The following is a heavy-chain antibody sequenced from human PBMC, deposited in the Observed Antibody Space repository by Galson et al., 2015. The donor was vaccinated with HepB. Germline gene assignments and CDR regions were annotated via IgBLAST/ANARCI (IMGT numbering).Heavy chain of an antibody. CDR2: INPNSGGT. D-gene: IGHD6-13*01. Sequence: SVKVSCKASGYTFTGYYMHWVRQAPGQGLEWMGWINPNSGGTNYAQKFQGRVTMTRDTSISTAYMELSRLRSDDTAVYYCARDGPRRNKAAADPYYFDYWGQGTLVTVSS. CDR1: GYTFTGYY. CDR3: ARDGPRRNKAAADPYYFDY. V-gene: IGHV1-2*02. J-gene: IGHJ4*02.